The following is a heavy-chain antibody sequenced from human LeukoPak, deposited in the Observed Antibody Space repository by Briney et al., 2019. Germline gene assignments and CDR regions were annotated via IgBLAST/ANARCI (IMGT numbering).Heavy chain of an antibody. CDR3: AKPYSYGSGSYDF. V-gene: IGHV3-23*01. Sequence: PGGSLRLSCAASGFTFSIYDMSWVRQAPGKGLEWLSVITGSSTTIVDADSVRGRFPISRDNSKNTLYLQMNSLRAEDTAVYYCAKPYSYGSGSYDFWGQGTLVTVSS. CDR1: GFTFSIYD. J-gene: IGHJ4*02. CDR2: ITGSSTTI. D-gene: IGHD3-10*01.